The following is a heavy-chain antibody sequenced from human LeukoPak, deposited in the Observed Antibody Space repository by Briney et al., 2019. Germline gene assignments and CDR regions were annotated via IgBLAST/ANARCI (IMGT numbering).Heavy chain of an antibody. J-gene: IGHJ3*02. Sequence: SETLSLTCTVSGGSISSYYWSWIRQPPGKGLGWIGYIYYSGSTNYNPSRKSRVTISVDTSKNQFSLKLSSVTAADTAVYYCARVGITIFGVVKTPHDAFDIWGQGTMVTVSS. D-gene: IGHD3-3*01. CDR2: IYYSGST. V-gene: IGHV4-59*01. CDR1: GGSISSYY. CDR3: ARVGITIFGVVKTPHDAFDI.